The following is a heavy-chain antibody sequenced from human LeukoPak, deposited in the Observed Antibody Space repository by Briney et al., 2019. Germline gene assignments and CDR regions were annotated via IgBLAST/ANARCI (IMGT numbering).Heavy chain of an antibody. CDR3: ASKFGESYHYYYGLDV. CDR1: GFKSSISS. Sequence: GGSLRLSCAAFGFKSSISSMSWVRQAPGKGLEWVSVVGGSGETTNYADSVKGRFTISRDRSKTTVLLQMNSLRVEDTGVYYCASKFGESYHYYYGLDVWGQGTPVTVSS. V-gene: IGHV3-23*01. CDR2: VGGSGETT. J-gene: IGHJ6*02. D-gene: IGHD3-10*01.